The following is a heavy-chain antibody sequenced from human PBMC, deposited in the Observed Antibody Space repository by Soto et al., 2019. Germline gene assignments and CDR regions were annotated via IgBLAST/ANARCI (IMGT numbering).Heavy chain of an antibody. CDR1: GFTFTAHA. CDR2: ISHDGSYG. Sequence: QVHLVESGGGLVQPGRSLRLSCAASGFTFTAHAMHWVRQAPGKGLEWVALISHDGSYGRYADSVKGRFTISRDNSKNTLYLQMNSLSAEDTAVYFCAKDRFSTGAWFFDYWGQGTLVTVSS. V-gene: IGHV3-30*18. J-gene: IGHJ4*02. CDR3: AKDRFSTGAWFFDY. D-gene: IGHD3-3*01.